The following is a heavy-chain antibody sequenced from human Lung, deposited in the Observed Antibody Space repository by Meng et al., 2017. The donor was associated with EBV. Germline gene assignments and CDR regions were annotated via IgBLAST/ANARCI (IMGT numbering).Heavy chain of an antibody. CDR2: IYHNENT. J-gene: IGHJ4*02. V-gene: IGHV4-4*02. Sequence: VPLPEPCPSLLTPSPTRSLTCPVCRAATSRNTYGTWVRQSPGKGLDGIGEIYHNENTNYNPSLMSRVTMSLDKSKNHFSLNLRSVTAADTAVYFCARAPGNWNFDSWGQGTLVTVSS. CDR3: ARAPGNWNFDS. CDR1: RAATSRNTY. D-gene: IGHD1-20*01.